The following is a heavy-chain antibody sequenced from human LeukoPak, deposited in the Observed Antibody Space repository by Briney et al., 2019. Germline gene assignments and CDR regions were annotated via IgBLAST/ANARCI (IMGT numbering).Heavy chain of an antibody. Sequence: GASLRLSCAASGFTFSDYYMSWIRQAPGKGLEWVSYISSIGSTIYYADSVKGRFTISRDNAKNSLYLQMHSLSAEDTAVYYCARREDYNWFDPWGQGTLVTVSS. V-gene: IGHV3-11*01. D-gene: IGHD1-26*01. CDR3: ARREDYNWFDP. J-gene: IGHJ5*02. CDR1: GFTFSDYY. CDR2: ISSIGSTI.